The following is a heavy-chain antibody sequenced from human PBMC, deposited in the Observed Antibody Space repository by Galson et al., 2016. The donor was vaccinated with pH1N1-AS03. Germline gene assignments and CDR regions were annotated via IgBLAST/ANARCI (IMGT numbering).Heavy chain of an antibody. Sequence: SVKVSCKASGYTFTDYYIHWVRQAPGQALEWMGRINPKRGGTNYSQRFQGRVAMTRDTSVSTAYMDLIRLRSDDTAVYYCARKDLLNRWELLRGPFDVWGQGTMVTVSS. V-gene: IGHV1-2*06. J-gene: IGHJ3*01. CDR3: ARKDLLNRWELLRGPFDV. D-gene: IGHD4-23*01. CDR1: GYTFTDYY. CDR2: INPKRGGT.